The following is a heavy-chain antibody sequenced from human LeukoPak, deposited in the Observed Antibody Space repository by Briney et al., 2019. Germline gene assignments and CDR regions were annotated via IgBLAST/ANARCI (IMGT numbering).Heavy chain of an antibody. CDR2: ISWNSGSI. D-gene: IGHD2-2*03. V-gene: IGHV3-9*01. CDR3: AKDMGTVVVPAAMGIDY. CDR1: GFSFDEHA. Sequence: GWSLGLSCAASGFSFDEHAMHWVRQAPGKGLEWVSGISWNSGSIGYADSVRGRFTISRDNTKNSLYLQMNSLRPEDTALYYCAKDMGTVVVPAAMGIDYWGQGTLVTVSS. J-gene: IGHJ4*02.